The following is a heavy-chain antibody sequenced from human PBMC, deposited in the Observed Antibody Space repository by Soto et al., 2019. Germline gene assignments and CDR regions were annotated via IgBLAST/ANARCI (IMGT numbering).Heavy chain of an antibody. CDR1: GFTFSSYA. CDR2: ISGSDGST. V-gene: IGHV3-23*01. Sequence: EVQLLESGGGLVQPGGSLRLSCAASGFTFSSYAMSWVRQAPGKGLEWVSAISGSDGSTYYADSVKGRFTISRDNSKNTLYLQMNSLRAEDTAVYYCASSSEAGYSSSWYSYWGQGTLVTVSS. D-gene: IGHD6-13*01. CDR3: ASSSEAGYSSSWYSY. J-gene: IGHJ4*02.